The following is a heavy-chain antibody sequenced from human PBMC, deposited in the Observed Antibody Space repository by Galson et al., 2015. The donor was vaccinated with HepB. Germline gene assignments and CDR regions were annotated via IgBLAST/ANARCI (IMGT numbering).Heavy chain of an antibody. CDR3: ARIIEPAAKADAFDV. CDR1: GYTFTSYA. J-gene: IGHJ3*01. D-gene: IGHD2-2*01. Sequence: VKVSCKASGYTFTSYAMHWVRQAPGQRLEWMGWISAYNGNANYTQNLQGRVTMTTDTSTSTAYMDLRSLRSDDAAVYYCARIIEPAAKADAFDVWGQGTMVTVSS. CDR2: ISAYNGNA. V-gene: IGHV1-18*01.